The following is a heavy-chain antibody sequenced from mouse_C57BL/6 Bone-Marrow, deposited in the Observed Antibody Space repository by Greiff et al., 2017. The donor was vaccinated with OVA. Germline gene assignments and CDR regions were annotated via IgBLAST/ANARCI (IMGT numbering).Heavy chain of an antibody. CDR1: GYTFTSYW. CDR3: ARGGITTPWYFDV. CDR2: IYPGSGST. D-gene: IGHD1-1*01. Sequence: QVQLQQPGAELVKPGASVKMSCKASGYTFTSYWITWVKQRPGQGLEWIGDIYPGSGSTNYNEKFKSKATLTVDTSSSTAYMQLSSRTSEDSAVYYCARGGITTPWYFDVWGTGTTVTVSS. J-gene: IGHJ1*03. V-gene: IGHV1-55*01.